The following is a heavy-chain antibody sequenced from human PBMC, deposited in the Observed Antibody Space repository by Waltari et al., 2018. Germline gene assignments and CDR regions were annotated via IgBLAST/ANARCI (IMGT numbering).Heavy chain of an antibody. V-gene: IGHV6-1*01. J-gene: IGHJ3*02. CDR3: AREAGDGTYDAFDI. D-gene: IGHD7-27*01. CDR1: GASVSRNSAA. CDR2: TYYRSKWYN. Sequence: QVQLQQSGQGLVKPSQPLPRTCAISGASVSRNSAAWHWIRQSTSRGLEWLGRTYYRSKWYNDYAVSVKSRITINPDTSKNQFSLQLNSVTPEDTAVYYCAREAGDGTYDAFDIWGQGTMVTVSS.